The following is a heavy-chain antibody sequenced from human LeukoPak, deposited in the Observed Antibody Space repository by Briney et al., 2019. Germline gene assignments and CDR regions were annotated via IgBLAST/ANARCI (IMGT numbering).Heavy chain of an antibody. J-gene: IGHJ4*02. Sequence: SETLSLTCTVSGGSISSSSYYWGWIRQPPGKGLEWIGSIYYSGSTYYNPSLKSRDTISVDTSKNQFSLKLSSVTAADTAVYYCARDPESYYYASGSTHFDYWGRGTLVTVSS. V-gene: IGHV4-39*07. CDR2: IYYSGST. CDR1: GGSISSSSYY. D-gene: IGHD3-10*01. CDR3: ARDPESYYYASGSTHFDY.